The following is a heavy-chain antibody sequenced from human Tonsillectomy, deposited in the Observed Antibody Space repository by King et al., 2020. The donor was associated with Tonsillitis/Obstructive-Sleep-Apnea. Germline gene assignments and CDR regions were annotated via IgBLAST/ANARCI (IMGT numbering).Heavy chain of an antibody. CDR3: ARSWGVVVVPAVY. V-gene: IGHV4-34*01. D-gene: IGHD2-15*01. Sequence: VQLQQWGAGLLKPSETLSLTCAVYGGSFSGYYWSWIRQPPGKGLEWIGEINPSGSTNYNPSLKSRVTISVDTSKNQFSLKLTSVTAADAAVYDCARSWGVVVVPAVYWGQGTLVTVSS. CDR2: INPSGST. J-gene: IGHJ4*02. CDR1: GGSFSGYY.